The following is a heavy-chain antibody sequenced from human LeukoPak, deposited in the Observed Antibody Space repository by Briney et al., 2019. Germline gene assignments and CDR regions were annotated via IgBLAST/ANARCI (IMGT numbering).Heavy chain of an antibody. V-gene: IGHV4-30-2*01. CDR2: IYHSGST. J-gene: IGHJ5*02. CDR1: GGSISSGGYS. Sequence: SETLSLTCAVSGGSISSGGYSWSWIRQPPGKGLEWIGYIYHSGSTYYNPSLKSRVTISVDRSKNQFSLKLSSVTAADTAVYYCASRYCSGGSCYQFDPWGQGTLVTVPS. CDR3: ASRYCSGGSCYQFDP. D-gene: IGHD2-15*01.